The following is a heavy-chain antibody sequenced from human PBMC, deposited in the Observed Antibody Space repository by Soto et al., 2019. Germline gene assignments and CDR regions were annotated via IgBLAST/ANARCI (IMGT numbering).Heavy chain of an antibody. D-gene: IGHD6-13*01. CDR2: ISGSGGST. CDR1: GFTFSSYA. V-gene: IGHV3-23*01. CDR3: AKGSGIEAAGTLRDY. J-gene: IGHJ4*02. Sequence: GGSLRLFCAASGFTFSSYAMSWVRQAPGKGLEWVSAISGSGGSTYYADSVKGRFTISRDNSKNTLYLQMNSLRAEDTAVYYCAKGSGIEAAGTLRDYCGQGTLVTVSS.